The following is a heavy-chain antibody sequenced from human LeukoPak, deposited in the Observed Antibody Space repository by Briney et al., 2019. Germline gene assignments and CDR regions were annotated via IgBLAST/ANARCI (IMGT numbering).Heavy chain of an antibody. CDR3: ARAPRFRLVGVPKGPFDP. CDR2: ISSSGSTI. CDR1: GFTFSDYY. J-gene: IGHJ5*02. V-gene: IGHV3-11*01. Sequence: PGGSLRLSCAASGFTFSDYYMSWIRQAPGRGLEWVSYISSSGSTIYYADSVKGRFTISRDNAKNSLYLQMNSLRAEDTAIYYCARAPRFRLVGVPKGPFDPWGQGTLVTVSS. D-gene: IGHD1-26*01.